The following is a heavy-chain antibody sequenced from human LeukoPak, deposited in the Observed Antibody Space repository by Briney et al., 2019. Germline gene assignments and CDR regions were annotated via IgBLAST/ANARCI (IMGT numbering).Heavy chain of an antibody. CDR2: INHSGST. D-gene: IGHD3-10*01. Sequence: SETLSLTCAVYGGSFSGYYWSWIRQPPGKGLEWIGEINHSGSTNYNPSLKSRVTISVDTSKNQFSLKLSSVTAADTAVYYCARARDMVRGVIRRYYFDYWGQGTLVTVSS. V-gene: IGHV4-34*01. CDR3: ARARDMVRGVIRRYYFDY. CDR1: GGSFSGYY. J-gene: IGHJ4*02.